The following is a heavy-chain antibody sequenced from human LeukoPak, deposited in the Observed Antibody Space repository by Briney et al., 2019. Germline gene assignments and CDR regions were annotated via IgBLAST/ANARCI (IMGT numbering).Heavy chain of an antibody. V-gene: IGHV4-30-2*01. Sequence: PSQTLSLTCAVSGGSISSGGYSWSWIRQPPGKGLEWIGYIYHSGSTYYNPSLKSRVTISVDRPKNQFSLKLSSVTAADTAVYYCASLRGDYVAFDYWGQGTLVTVSS. CDR2: IYHSGST. J-gene: IGHJ4*02. D-gene: IGHD4-17*01. CDR3: ASLRGDYVAFDY. CDR1: GGSISSGGYS.